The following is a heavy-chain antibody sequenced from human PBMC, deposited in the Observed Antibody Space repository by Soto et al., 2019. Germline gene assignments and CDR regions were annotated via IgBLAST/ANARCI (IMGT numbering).Heavy chain of an antibody. CDR3: AKVDGYCSSTSCDADY. V-gene: IGHV3-23*01. Sequence: PGGSLRLSCAASGFTFSSYAMSWVRQAPGKGLEWVSAISGSGGSTYYADSVKGRFTISRDNSKNTLYLQMNSLRAEDTAVYYCAKVDGYCSSTSCDADYWGQGTLVTVSS. J-gene: IGHJ4*02. D-gene: IGHD2-2*03. CDR1: GFTFSSYA. CDR2: ISGSGGST.